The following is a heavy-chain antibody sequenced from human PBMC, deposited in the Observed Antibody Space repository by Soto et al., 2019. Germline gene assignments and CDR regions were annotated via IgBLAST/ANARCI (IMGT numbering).Heavy chain of an antibody. D-gene: IGHD4-17*01. J-gene: IGHJ4*02. CDR2: ISYDGSNK. CDR3: APVPPTTVVTPAPNFDY. V-gene: IGHV3-30-3*01. Sequence: GGSLRLSCAASGFTFSSYAMHWVRQAPGKGLEWVAVISYDGSNKYYADSVKGRFTISRDNSKNTLYLQMNSLRAEDTAVYYCAPVPPTTVVTPAPNFDYWGQGTLVTVSS. CDR1: GFTFSSYA.